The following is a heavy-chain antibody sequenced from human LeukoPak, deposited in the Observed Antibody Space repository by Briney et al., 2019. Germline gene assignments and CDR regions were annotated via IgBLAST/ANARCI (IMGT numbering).Heavy chain of an antibody. J-gene: IGHJ4*02. CDR1: GYSISSGYY. CDR3: ARPKIYYYGSGSYSYYFDY. CDR2: IYHSGST. V-gene: IGHV4-38-2*02. D-gene: IGHD3-10*01. Sequence: SETLSLTCTVSGYSISSGYYWGWIRQPPGKGLEWIGGIYHSGSTYYNPSLKSRVTISVDTSKNQFSLKLSSVTAADTAVYYCARPKIYYYGSGSYSYYFDYWGQGTLVTVSS.